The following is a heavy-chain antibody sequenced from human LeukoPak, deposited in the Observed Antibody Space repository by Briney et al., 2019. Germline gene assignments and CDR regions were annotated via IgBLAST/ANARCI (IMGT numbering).Heavy chain of an antibody. D-gene: IGHD1-14*01. CDR3: AKASTTTWYTWFNP. CDR2: ISYDRSTK. Sequence: GGSLRLSCAASGFTFYNYGMHWVRQASGKGLEWVAVISYDRSTKYYADSVKGRFTISRDNSKNTLFLQMNSLRAEDTAMYFCAKASTTTWYTWFNPWGQGTLVTVSS. CDR1: GFTFYNYG. J-gene: IGHJ5*02. V-gene: IGHV3-30*18.